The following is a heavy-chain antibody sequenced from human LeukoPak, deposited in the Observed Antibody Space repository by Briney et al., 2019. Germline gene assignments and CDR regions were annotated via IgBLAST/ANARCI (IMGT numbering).Heavy chain of an antibody. D-gene: IGHD4-17*01. V-gene: IGHV3-33*06. CDR1: GFTFSSYG. CDR2: IWYDGSNK. Sequence: GGSLRLSCAASGFTFSSYGMHWVRQAPGKGLEWVAVIWYDGSNKYYADSVKGRFTISRDNSKNTLYLQMNSLRAEDTAVYYCAKDAYGDYRNWFDPWGQGTLVTVSS. CDR3: AKDAYGDYRNWFDP. J-gene: IGHJ5*02.